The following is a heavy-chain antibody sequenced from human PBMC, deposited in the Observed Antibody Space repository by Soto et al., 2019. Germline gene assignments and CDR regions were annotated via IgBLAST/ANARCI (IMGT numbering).Heavy chain of an antibody. Sequence: PSETLSLTCAVSGGSFSGYYWGWVRQPPGKGLEWVGEINYSGSTNYNPSLKRRVTISVDTPKNQVSLKVTSVTAADTAMYYCARRNYFYALDVWGQGTTATVSS. V-gene: IGHV4-34*01. CDR2: INYSGST. CDR1: GGSFSGYY. J-gene: IGHJ6*02. CDR3: ARRNYFYALDV.